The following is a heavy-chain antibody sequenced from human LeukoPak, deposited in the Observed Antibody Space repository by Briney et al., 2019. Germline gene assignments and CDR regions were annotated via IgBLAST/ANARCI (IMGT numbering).Heavy chain of an antibody. CDR3: ARIGRWLQLRYFDY. J-gene: IGHJ4*02. CDR1: GFTFSDYY. CDR2: ISSSGSTI. D-gene: IGHD5-24*01. V-gene: IGHV3-11*04. Sequence: GGSLRLSCAASGFTFSDYYMSWIRQAPGKGLEWVSYISSSGSTIYYADSVKGRFTISRDNSKNTLYLQMNSLRAEDTAVYYCARIGRWLQLRYFDYRGQGTLVTVSS.